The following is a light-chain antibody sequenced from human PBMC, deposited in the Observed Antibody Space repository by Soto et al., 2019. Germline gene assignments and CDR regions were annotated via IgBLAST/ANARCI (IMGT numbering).Light chain of an antibody. CDR3: QQYNEWPLT. V-gene: IGKV3-15*01. CDR1: QSVSSN. Sequence: EIVMTQSPATLSVSPGERATLSCRASQSVSSNLAWYQQKPGQAPRLLIYGASTRATGIPARFSGGGSGTEFTLTISSLQSADFAVYYCQQYNEWPLTFGGGTKVDIK. J-gene: IGKJ4*01. CDR2: GAS.